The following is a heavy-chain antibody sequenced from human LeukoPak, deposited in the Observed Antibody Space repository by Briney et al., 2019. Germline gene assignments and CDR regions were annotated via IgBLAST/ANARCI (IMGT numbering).Heavy chain of an antibody. Sequence: GGPLRLSCAASGFTFSSYWMSWVRQAPGKGLEWVANIKQDGSEKYYVDSVKGRFTISRDNAKNSLYLQMNSLRAEDTAVYYCATTKIWSGYYSSGYYFDYWGQGTLVTVSS. CDR2: IKQDGSEK. CDR1: GFTFSSYW. D-gene: IGHD3-3*01. V-gene: IGHV3-7*01. CDR3: ATTKIWSGYYSSGYYFDY. J-gene: IGHJ4*02.